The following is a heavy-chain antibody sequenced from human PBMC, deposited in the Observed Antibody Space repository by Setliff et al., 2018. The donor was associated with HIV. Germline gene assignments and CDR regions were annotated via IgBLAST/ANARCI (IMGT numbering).Heavy chain of an antibody. D-gene: IGHD3-22*01. J-gene: IGHJ3*02. Sequence: SETLSLTCSVSGVSITNNYWTWIRQPPGKGLEWIGSLYHSGSTYYNPSLKSRVTISVDTSKNQFSLKRSSVTAADTAGYYCASVSRDDSSGYFPMLGAFDIWGQGTMVTVSS. CDR2: LYHSGST. CDR3: ASVSRDDSSGYFPMLGAFDI. CDR1: GVSITNNY. V-gene: IGHV4-38-2*02.